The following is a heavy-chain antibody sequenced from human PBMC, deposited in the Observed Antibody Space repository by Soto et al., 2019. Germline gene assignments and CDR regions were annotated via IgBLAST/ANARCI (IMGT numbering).Heavy chain of an antibody. CDR3: AKAGYSSGWTYYYYYGMDV. V-gene: IGHV3-30*18. J-gene: IGHJ6*02. D-gene: IGHD6-19*01. Sequence: GGSLRLSCAASGFTFSDYGMHWVRQAPGKGPEWLAVISYDGTTQHYAGSVKGRFTISRDNFKNTLHLQINSLRAEDTAVYYCAKAGYSSGWTYYYYYGMDVWGQGTTVTVSS. CDR1: GFTFSDYG. CDR2: ISYDGTTQ.